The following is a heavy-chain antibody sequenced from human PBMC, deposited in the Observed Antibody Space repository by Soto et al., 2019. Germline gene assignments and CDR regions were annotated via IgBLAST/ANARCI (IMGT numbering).Heavy chain of an antibody. J-gene: IGHJ4*02. CDR1: GASISSGGYY. CDR2: IYYSGIS. Sequence: QVQRLESGPGLVKPSQTLSLICNVSGASISSGGYYWSWIGQRPGGGLEWLGFIYYSGISHYNPSLKSRATSSVDTSKNQFSLKLISVTAADTAVYYCARTEWIQLCFDYWGQGALVTVS. V-gene: IGHV4-31*03. D-gene: IGHD5-18*01. CDR3: ARTEWIQLCFDY.